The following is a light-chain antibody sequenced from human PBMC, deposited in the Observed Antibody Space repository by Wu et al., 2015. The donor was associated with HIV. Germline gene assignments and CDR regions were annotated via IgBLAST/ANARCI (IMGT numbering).Light chain of an antibody. CDR3: QQYNNWPRT. Sequence: EIVLTQSPDTLSLSPGARATLSCRASQSVSSNLAWYQQIPGQAPRLLIYGASTRATGIPARFSGSGSGTEFTLTISSLQSEDFAVYYCQQYNNWPRTFGQGTKVEIK. CDR2: GAS. J-gene: IGKJ1*01. CDR1: QSVSSN. V-gene: IGKV3-15*01.